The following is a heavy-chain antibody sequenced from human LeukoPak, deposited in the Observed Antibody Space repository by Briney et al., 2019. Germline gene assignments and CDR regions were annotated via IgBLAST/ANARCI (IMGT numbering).Heavy chain of an antibody. D-gene: IGHD3-22*01. CDR2: INHSGST. J-gene: IGHJ4*02. V-gene: IGHV4-34*01. CDR1: GFIFSDYY. Sequence: GSLRLSCDASGFIFSDYYMSWIRQPPGKGLEWIGEINHSGSTDYNPSLKSRVTISVDTSKNQFSLKLSSVTAADTAVYYCARAFFRGYYDSSGYLDYFDYWGQGTLVTVSS. CDR3: ARAFFRGYYDSSGYLDYFDY.